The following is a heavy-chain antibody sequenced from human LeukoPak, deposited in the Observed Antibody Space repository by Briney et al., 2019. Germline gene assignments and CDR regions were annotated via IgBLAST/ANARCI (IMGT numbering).Heavy chain of an antibody. V-gene: IGHV4-31*03. CDR1: GGSISSGGYY. D-gene: IGHD3-16*01. CDR3: ARGKGDWFDP. J-gene: IGHJ5*02. CDR2: IYYSGST. Sequence: SQTLSLTCTVSGGSISSGGYYWSWIRQHPGKGLERIGYIYYSGSTYYNPSLKSRVTISVDTSKNQFSLKLSSVTAADTAVYYCARGKGDWFDPWGQGTLVTVSS.